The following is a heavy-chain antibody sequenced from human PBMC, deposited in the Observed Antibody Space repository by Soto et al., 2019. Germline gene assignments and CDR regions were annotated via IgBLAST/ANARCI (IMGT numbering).Heavy chain of an antibody. D-gene: IGHD5-12*01. Sequence: EVQLLESGGGLVQPGGSLRLACAASGFSFNSYAMVGVRQAPGKGLEWVSVISARGGSSYFADSVKGRFTISRDNSKKVLSLEINTRRAENTPTFFCAKVSTKYSAGVARGGQGPLVLVSS. J-gene: IGHJ4*02. V-gene: IGHV3-23*01. CDR2: ISARGGSS. CDR3: AKVSTKYSAGVAR. CDR1: GFSFNSYA.